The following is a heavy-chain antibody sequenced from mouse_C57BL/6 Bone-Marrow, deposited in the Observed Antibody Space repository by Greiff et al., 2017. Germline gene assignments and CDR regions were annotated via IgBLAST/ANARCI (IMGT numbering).Heavy chain of an antibody. CDR1: GYTFTSYW. CDR3: ARWLLRRFAY. Sequence: QVHVKQPGAELVKPGASVKMSCKASGYTFTSYWITWVKQRPGQGLEWIGDIYPGSGSTNYNEKFKSKATLTVDTSSSPAYMQLSSLTSEDSAVYYCARWLLRRFAYWGQGTLVTVSA. J-gene: IGHJ3*01. CDR2: IYPGSGST. D-gene: IGHD1-2*01. V-gene: IGHV1-55*01.